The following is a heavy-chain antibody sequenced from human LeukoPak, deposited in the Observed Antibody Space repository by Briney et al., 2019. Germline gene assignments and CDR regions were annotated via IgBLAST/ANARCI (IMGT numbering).Heavy chain of an antibody. Sequence: GESLRISCKGSGYSFTSYWISWVRQMPGKGLXXXXXIDPSDSYTNYSPSFQGHVTISADKSISTAYLQWSSLKASDTAMYYCARLLIAAAGTGWYYYYGMDVWGKGTTVTVSS. CDR3: ARLLIAAAGTGWYYYYGMDV. D-gene: IGHD6-13*01. J-gene: IGHJ6*04. CDR1: GYSFTSYW. V-gene: IGHV5-10-1*01. CDR2: IDPSDSYT.